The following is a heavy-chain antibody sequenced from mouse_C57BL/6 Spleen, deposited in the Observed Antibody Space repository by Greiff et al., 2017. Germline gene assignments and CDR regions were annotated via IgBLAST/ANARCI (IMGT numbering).Heavy chain of an antibody. V-gene: IGHV5-6*01. D-gene: IGHD2-4*01. CDR2: ISSGGSYT. J-gene: IGHJ2*01. CDR1: GFTFSSYG. Sequence: EVQGVESGGDLVKPGGSLKLSCAASGFTFSSYGMSWVRQTPDKRLAWVATISSGGSYTYYPDSVKGRFTISRDNAKNTLYLQMSSLKSEDTAMYYCARIYYDYDEGVFDYWGQGTTLTVSS. CDR3: ARIYYDYDEGVFDY.